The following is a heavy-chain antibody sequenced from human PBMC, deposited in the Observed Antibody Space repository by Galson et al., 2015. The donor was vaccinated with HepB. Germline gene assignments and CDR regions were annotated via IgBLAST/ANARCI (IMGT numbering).Heavy chain of an antibody. CDR2: ISYDGSNK. J-gene: IGHJ4*02. V-gene: IGHV3-30*18. D-gene: IGHD3-22*01. CDR3: AKDLSMIVEEGIDY. Sequence: SLRLSCAASGFTFSSYGMDWVRQAPGKGLEWVAVISYDGSNKYYAGSVKGRFTISRDNSKNTLYLQMNSLRAEDTAVNYCAKDLSMIVEEGIDYWGQGTLVTVSS. CDR1: GFTFSSYG.